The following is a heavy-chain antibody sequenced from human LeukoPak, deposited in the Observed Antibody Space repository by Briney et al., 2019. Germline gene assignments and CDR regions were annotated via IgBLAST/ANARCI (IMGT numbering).Heavy chain of an antibody. J-gene: IGHJ4*02. CDR2: ISGSGETT. Sequence: GGSLRLSCAASGFMFSNYAMSWVRQAPGKGLEWVSGISGSGETTYYSDSEKGRFTISRDNSRNTLHLHMNNLRAEDTAVYFCAKESFKALAGYLDSWGQGSLVTVSS. D-gene: IGHD6-19*01. CDR1: GFMFSNYA. V-gene: IGHV3-23*01. CDR3: AKESFKALAGYLDS.